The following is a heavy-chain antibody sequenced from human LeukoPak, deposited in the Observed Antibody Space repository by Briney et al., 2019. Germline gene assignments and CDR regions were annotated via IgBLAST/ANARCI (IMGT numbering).Heavy chain of an antibody. V-gene: IGHV4-4*02. CDR3: ARGLRRRSMIAVPRRALWFDP. J-gene: IGHJ5*02. Sequence: SGTLSLTCTVSGGSVSGSNWWSWVRQPPGKGLEWIGEVNHSGSTNYNPSLKSRVTISVDTSKNQFSLKLSSVTAADTAVYYCARGLRRRSMIAVPRRALWFDPWGQGTPVTVSS. CDR1: GGSVSGSNW. D-gene: IGHD3-22*01. CDR2: VNHSGST.